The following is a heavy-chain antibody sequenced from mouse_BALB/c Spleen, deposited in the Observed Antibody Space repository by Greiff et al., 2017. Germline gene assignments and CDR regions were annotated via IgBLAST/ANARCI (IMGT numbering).Heavy chain of an antibody. CDR2: INPYNDGT. CDR1: GYTFTSYV. V-gene: IGHV1-14*01. CDR3: ARLKFAY. Sequence: EVHLVESGPELVKPGASVKMSCKASGYTFTSYVMHWVKQKPGQGLEWIGYINPYNDGTKYNEKFKGKATLTSDKSSSTAYMELSSLTSEDSAVYYCARLKFAYWGQGTLVTVSA. J-gene: IGHJ3*01.